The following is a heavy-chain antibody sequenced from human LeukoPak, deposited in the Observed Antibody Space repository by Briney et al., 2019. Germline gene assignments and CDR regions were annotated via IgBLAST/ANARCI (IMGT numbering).Heavy chain of an antibody. J-gene: IGHJ6*03. CDR2: IIPIFGTA. Sequence: ASVKVSCKASGGTFSSYAISWVRQAPGQGLEWMGGIIPIFGTANYAQKFQGRVTITADESTSTAYMELSSLRSDDTAVYYCARVVTVHYYNYYYMDLWGKGTTVTVSS. CDR1: GGTFSSYA. D-gene: IGHD2-21*02. CDR3: ARVVTVHYYNYYYMDL. V-gene: IGHV1-69*13.